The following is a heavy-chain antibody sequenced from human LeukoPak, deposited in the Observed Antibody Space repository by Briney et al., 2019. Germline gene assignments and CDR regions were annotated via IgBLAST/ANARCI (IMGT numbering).Heavy chain of an antibody. CDR1: GRSISSYY. Sequence: SETLSLSGTVSGRSISSYYWSWIPQPPGKGRECIGYIYYSGSTNYNPSLKSRVTISVDTSKNQFSLKLSSVTAADTAVYYCASSSGSYPLVYWGQGTLVTVSS. J-gene: IGHJ4*02. CDR2: IYYSGST. D-gene: IGHD3-10*01. V-gene: IGHV4-59*01. CDR3: ASSSGSYPLVY.